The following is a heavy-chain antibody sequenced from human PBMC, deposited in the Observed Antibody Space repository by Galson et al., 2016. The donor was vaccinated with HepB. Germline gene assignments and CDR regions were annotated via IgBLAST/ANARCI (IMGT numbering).Heavy chain of an antibody. CDR2: IYWDGDE. V-gene: IGHV2-5*02. D-gene: IGHD1-26*01. CDR3: VHIVHSGSYYYFAY. CDR1: GFSLTTPGVG. Sequence: PALVKPPQTLTLTCTFSGFSLTTPGVGVGWMRQPPGKTLEWLAHIYWDGDERYSPSLKSRLTITKDTSKNRVVLTMTNMDPVDTATYYCVHIVHSGSYYYFAYWGQGTLVTVSS. J-gene: IGHJ4*02.